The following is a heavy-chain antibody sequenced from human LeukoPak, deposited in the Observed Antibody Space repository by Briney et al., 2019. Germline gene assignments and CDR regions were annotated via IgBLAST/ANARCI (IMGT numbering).Heavy chain of an antibody. Sequence: NSGGSLRLSCAASGFTFSSYSMNWVRQAPGKGLEWVSSISSSSSYIYYADSVKGRFTISRDNAKNSLYLQMNNLRAEDTAVYYCARDRYSSGWYYWDNPRSYYYYGMDVWGQGTTVTVSS. D-gene: IGHD6-19*01. J-gene: IGHJ6*02. CDR2: ISSSSSYI. V-gene: IGHV3-21*01. CDR1: GFTFSSYS. CDR3: ARDRYSSGWYYWDNPRSYYYYGMDV.